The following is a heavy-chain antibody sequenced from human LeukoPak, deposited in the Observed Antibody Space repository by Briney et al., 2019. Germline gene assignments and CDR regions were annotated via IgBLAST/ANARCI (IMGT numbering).Heavy chain of an antibody. CDR2: ISSSGTTI. CDR3: ARWDSSGCLDY. CDR1: GLTFSGYY. D-gene: IGHD3-22*01. Sequence: KPGGSLRLSCAASGLTFSGYYMSWIRQAPGKGLEWVSYISSSGTTIYYADSVKGRFTISRDNAKNSLYLQMNSLRAEDTAVYFCARWDSSGCLDYWGQGTLVTVSS. J-gene: IGHJ4*02. V-gene: IGHV3-11*01.